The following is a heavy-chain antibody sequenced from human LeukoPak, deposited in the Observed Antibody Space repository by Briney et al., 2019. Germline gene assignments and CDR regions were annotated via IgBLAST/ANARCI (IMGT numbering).Heavy chain of an antibody. CDR3: AKPYPYYYDSSGYHSIFDY. D-gene: IGHD3-22*01. CDR1: GFTFSSYA. V-gene: IGHV3-23*01. J-gene: IGHJ4*02. Sequence: GGSLRLSCAASGFTFSSYAMSWVRQAPGKGLEWVSAISGSGGSTYYADSVKGRFTISRDNSKNTLYLQMNSLRAEDTAVYYCAKPYPYYYDSSGYHSIFDYWGQGTLVTVSS. CDR2: ISGSGGST.